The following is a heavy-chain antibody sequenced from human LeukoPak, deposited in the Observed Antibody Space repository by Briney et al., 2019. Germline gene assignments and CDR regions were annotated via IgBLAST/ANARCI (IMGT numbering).Heavy chain of an antibody. V-gene: IGHV4-31*03. CDR1: GRSISSGGYY. Sequence: SQTLSLTCTVSGRSISSGGYYWSWIRQHPGKGLEWIGYIYYSGSTYYNPSLKSRVTISVDTSKNQFSLKLSSVTAADTAVYYCARDRDGPTGYSYGVDYWGQGTLVTVSS. CDR3: ARDRDGPTGYSYGVDY. D-gene: IGHD5-18*01. J-gene: IGHJ4*02. CDR2: IYYSGST.